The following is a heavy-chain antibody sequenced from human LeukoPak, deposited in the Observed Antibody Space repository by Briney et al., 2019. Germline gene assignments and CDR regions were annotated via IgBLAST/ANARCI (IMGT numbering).Heavy chain of an antibody. D-gene: IGHD1-1*01. CDR2: IDGEGSVT. CDR3: TTGGSYFFDY. CDR1: GFTFSTYW. J-gene: IGHJ4*02. V-gene: IGHV3-74*01. Sequence: GRSLRLSCAASGFTFSTYWMHWVRQAPGKGLVWVSRIDGEGSVTKYTDSVKGRFTISRDNAKNTVYLQMNSLRAEDTAVYYCTTGGSYFFDYWGQGTLVTVSS.